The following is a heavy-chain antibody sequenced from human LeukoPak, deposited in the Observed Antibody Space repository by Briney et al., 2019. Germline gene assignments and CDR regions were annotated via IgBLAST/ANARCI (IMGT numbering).Heavy chain of an antibody. CDR1: GFTFSNYA. D-gene: IGHD5-18*01. CDR2: ISGSGGST. Sequence: GGSLRLSCAASGFTFSNYAMSWVRQAPGKGLEWVSVISGSGGSTYYADSVKGRFTISRDNSKNTLYLQMNSLRAEDTAVYYCAKVDTGILRYYYFDYWGQGTLVTVSS. V-gene: IGHV3-23*01. CDR3: AKVDTGILRYYYFDY. J-gene: IGHJ4*02.